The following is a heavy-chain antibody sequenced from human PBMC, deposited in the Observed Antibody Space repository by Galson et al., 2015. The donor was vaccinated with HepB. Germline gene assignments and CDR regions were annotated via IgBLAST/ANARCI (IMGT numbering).Heavy chain of an antibody. CDR3: AKRAQYSSTWGRTRFSSYFDMDV. Sequence: SLRLSCAASGFTFSRYDMHWVRQAPGKGLEWVALISYDGSGEYHADSVKGRFIISRDNSKNTLYLQMNSLRAEDTAVYYCAKRAQYSSTWGRTRFSSYFDMDVWGQGTTVTVSS. CDR2: ISYDGSGE. V-gene: IGHV3-30*18. CDR1: GFTFSRYD. J-gene: IGHJ6*02. D-gene: IGHD6-13*01.